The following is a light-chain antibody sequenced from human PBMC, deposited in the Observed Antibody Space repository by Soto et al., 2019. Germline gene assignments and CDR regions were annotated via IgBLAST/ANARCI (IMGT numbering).Light chain of an antibody. CDR1: QSLLHSNGYNY. J-gene: IGKJ2*01. CDR2: LGS. CDR3: MQALQTHT. Sequence: DIVMTQSPLSLPVTPGEPASISCRSSQSLLHSNGYNYLDWYLQKPGQSPQLLIYLGSNRASGVPDRFSGSGSGTDFTLKISRLEAEDVGVYYCMQALQTHTCGQGTKMEIK. V-gene: IGKV2-28*01.